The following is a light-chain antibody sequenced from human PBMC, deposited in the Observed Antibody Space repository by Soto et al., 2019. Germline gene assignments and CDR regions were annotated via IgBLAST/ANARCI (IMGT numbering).Light chain of an antibody. CDR1: KLGDKY. CDR2: QGD. CDR3: QAWDSTTFYV. J-gene: IGLJ1*01. V-gene: IGLV3-1*01. Sequence: SYELTQPPSVSVSPGQTASITCSGAKLGDKYACWYQQKPGQSPVLVIYQGDKRPSGIPERFSGSRSGNTATLTISGTQPMDEGDYYCQAWDSTTFYVFGTGTKLTVL.